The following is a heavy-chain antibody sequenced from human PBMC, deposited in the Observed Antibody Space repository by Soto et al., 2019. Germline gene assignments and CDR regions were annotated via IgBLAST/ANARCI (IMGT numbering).Heavy chain of an antibody. J-gene: IGHJ4*02. CDR3: ARDRLSGYEATDY. Sequence: QVQLVQSGAEVKKPGSSVKVSCKASGGTFSSYTISWVRQAPGQGLEWMGRIIPILGIANYAQKFQGRVTITAVKSTSTAYMELSSLRSEDTAVYYCARDRLSGYEATDYWGQGTLVTVSS. CDR2: IIPILGIA. CDR1: GGTFSSYT. V-gene: IGHV1-69*08. D-gene: IGHD5-12*01.